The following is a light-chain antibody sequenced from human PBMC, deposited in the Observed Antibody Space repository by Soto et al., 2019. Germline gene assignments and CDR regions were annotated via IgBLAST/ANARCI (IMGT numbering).Light chain of an antibody. J-gene: IGKJ4*01. CDR1: QSLLHSNGYNY. V-gene: IGKV2-28*01. CDR3: MQALQTPLT. CDR2: LGS. Sequence: DIVITQSPLPLPVTPGEPASISCRSSQSLLHSNGYNYLDWYLQKPGQSPQLLIYLGSNRASGVPDRFSGSGSGTDFTLKISRVEAEDVGVYYCMQALQTPLTFGGGTKVDIK.